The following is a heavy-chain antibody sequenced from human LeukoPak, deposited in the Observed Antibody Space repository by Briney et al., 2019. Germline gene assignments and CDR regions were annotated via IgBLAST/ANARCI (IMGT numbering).Heavy chain of an antibody. CDR3: ARDRGGYYDSSGYYLS. Sequence: GRSLRLSCAASGFTFSYYGMHWVRQAPGKGLVWVSRINSDGSSTSYADSVKGRFTISRDNAKNTLYLQMNSLRAEDTAVYYCARDRGGYYDSSGYYLSWGQGTLVTVSS. J-gene: IGHJ5*02. CDR2: INSDGSST. CDR1: GFTFSYYG. V-gene: IGHV3-74*01. D-gene: IGHD3-22*01.